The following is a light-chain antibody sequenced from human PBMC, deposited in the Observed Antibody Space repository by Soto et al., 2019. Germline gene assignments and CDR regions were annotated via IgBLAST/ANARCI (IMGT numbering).Light chain of an antibody. Sequence: SALTQPASVSGSPGQWITISCTGTSSDVGGYNYVSWYQQHPGKAPKFMIYDVSNRPSGVSNRFSGSKSGNTASLTISGLQAEDEADYYCSSYTTSNTRQIVFGTGTKVNVL. CDR2: DVS. CDR3: SSYTTSNTRQIV. CDR1: SSDVGGYNY. V-gene: IGLV2-14*01. J-gene: IGLJ1*01.